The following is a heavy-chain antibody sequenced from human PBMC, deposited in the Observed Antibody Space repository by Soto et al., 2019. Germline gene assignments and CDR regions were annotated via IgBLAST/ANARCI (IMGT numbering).Heavy chain of an antibody. Sequence: SGFTVSSHYMSWVRQAPGKGLEWVSVIYSGGSTYYADSVKGRSTISRDNSKNTLYLQMNSLRAEDTAVYYCARSEITRVRGADLGPYFDYWGQGTLVTVSS. V-gene: IGHV3-66*01. CDR1: GFTVSSHY. CDR2: IYSGGST. CDR3: ARSEITRVRGADLGPYFDY. J-gene: IGHJ4*02. D-gene: IGHD3-10*01.